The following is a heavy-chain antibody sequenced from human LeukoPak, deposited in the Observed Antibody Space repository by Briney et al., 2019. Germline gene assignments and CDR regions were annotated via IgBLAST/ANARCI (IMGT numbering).Heavy chain of an antibody. V-gene: IGHV3-23*01. CDR1: GGSIISSSDY. D-gene: IGHD5-12*01. CDR2: ISGSGGST. J-gene: IGHJ4*02. CDR3: AKLDGYDLFLYYFDY. Sequence: ETLSLTCTVSGGSIISSSDYWGWIRQPPGKGLEWVSAISGSGGSTYYADSVKGRFTISRDNSKNTLYLQMNSLRAEDTAVYYCAKLDGYDLFLYYFDYWGQGTLVTVSS.